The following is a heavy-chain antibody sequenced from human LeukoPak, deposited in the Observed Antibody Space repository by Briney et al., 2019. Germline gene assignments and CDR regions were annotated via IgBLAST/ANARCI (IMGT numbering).Heavy chain of an antibody. D-gene: IGHD3-22*01. CDR2: IYSGGST. CDR1: GFTVSSNY. J-gene: IGHJ4*02. CDR3: ARDYYDSSDRAL. V-gene: IGHV3-53*01. Sequence: GGSLRLSCAASGFTVSSNYMSWVRQAPGKGLEWVSVIYSGGSTYYADSVKGRFTISRDNSKNTLYLQMNSLRAEDTAVYYCARDYYDSSDRALWGQGTLVTVSS.